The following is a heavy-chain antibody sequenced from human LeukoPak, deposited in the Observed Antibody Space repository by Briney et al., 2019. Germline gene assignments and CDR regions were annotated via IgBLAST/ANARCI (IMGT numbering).Heavy chain of an antibody. CDR2: ISSSSSTI. V-gene: IGHV3-48*02. J-gene: IGHJ4*02. CDR3: ARVTKRLFDY. CDR1: GFTFSSYS. Sequence: PPGGSLRLSCAASGFTFSSYSMNWVRQAPGKGLEWVSYISSSSSTIYYADSVRGRFAISRDNAKNSLYLQMNSLRDEDTAVYYCARVTKRLFDYWGQGTLVTVSS.